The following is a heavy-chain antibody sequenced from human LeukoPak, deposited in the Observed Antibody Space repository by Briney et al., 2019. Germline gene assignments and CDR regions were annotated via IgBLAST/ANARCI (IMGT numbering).Heavy chain of an antibody. CDR2: LSGSGSTT. Sequence: GGSLRLSCAASGFTFSSDGMSWVRQAPGKGLEWVSALSGSGSTTYYADSVKGRFTISRDNSKNTLFLEMNSLRVEDTAVYYCAKAGYTSSWPLDYWGQGTQVTVSS. CDR3: AKAGYTSSWPLDY. V-gene: IGHV3-23*01. J-gene: IGHJ4*02. D-gene: IGHD6-13*01. CDR1: GFTFSSDG.